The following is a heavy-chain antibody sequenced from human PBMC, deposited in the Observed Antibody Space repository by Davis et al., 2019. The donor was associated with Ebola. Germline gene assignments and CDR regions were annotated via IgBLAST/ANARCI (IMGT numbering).Heavy chain of an antibody. Sequence: PSETLSLTCTVSGGSISSYYWSWIRQPPGKGLEWIGYIYYSGSTNYNPSLKSRVTISVDTSKNQFSLKLSSVTAADTAVYYCALVVPARGFNYYYHMDVWGKGTTVTVSS. V-gene: IGHV4-59*01. CDR1: GGSISSYY. J-gene: IGHJ6*03. CDR3: ALVVPARGFNYYYHMDV. D-gene: IGHD2-2*01. CDR2: IYYSGST.